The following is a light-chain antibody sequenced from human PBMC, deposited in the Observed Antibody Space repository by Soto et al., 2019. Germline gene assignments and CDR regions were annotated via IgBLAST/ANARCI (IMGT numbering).Light chain of an antibody. Sequence: EIVLTQSPGTLSLSPGERATLSCRASQSVSSSYLAWYQQKPGQAPRLLIYGASSRATGIPDRFGGSGSGTDFTLTISRLEPEDFAVYYCQQYGRSPFTFGPGTKVDIK. CDR3: QQYGRSPFT. CDR2: GAS. J-gene: IGKJ3*01. CDR1: QSVSSSY. V-gene: IGKV3-20*01.